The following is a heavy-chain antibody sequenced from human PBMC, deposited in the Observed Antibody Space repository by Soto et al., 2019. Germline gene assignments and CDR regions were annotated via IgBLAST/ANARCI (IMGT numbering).Heavy chain of an antibody. V-gene: IGHV3-33*01. D-gene: IGHD3-16*02. CDR1: GFTFSNYG. Sequence: QVQLVESGGGVVQPGRSLRLSCAASGFTFSNYGMHWVRQAPGKGPEWVAVILNDGSNRYHADSVKDRFTIARDNSKNMLYLQMNSRRAEDTAVYYCARDDEFSGNGMDVWGQGTTVTVS. CDR2: ILNDGSNR. J-gene: IGHJ6*02. CDR3: ARDDEFSGNGMDV.